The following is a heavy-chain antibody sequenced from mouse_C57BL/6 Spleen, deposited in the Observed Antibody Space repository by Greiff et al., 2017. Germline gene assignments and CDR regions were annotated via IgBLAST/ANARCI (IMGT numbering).Heavy chain of an antibody. CDR3: ARGRYYGNYFDY. CDR1: GYAFTNYL. V-gene: IGHV1-54*01. D-gene: IGHD2-1*01. Sequence: VKLQESGAELVRPGTSVKVSCKASGYAFTNYLIEWVKQRPGQGLEWIGVINPGSGGTNYNEKFKGKATLTADKSSSTAYMQLSSLTSEDSAVYFCARGRYYGNYFDYWGQGTTLTVSS. J-gene: IGHJ2*01. CDR2: INPGSGGT.